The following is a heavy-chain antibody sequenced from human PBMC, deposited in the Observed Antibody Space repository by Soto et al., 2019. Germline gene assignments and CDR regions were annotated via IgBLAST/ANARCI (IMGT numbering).Heavy chain of an antibody. J-gene: IGHJ6*02. D-gene: IGHD3-16*01. V-gene: IGHV1-8*01. CDR3: ARGNPFNYAGFDV. CDR2: MNAKSRDT. Sequence: GASVKVSCKSSGYTFRDFGSNRVRHGSGHGPAWMGWMNAKSRDTFFTHMFPGKLNMPPVASLSTAYLEVGSLTSDDTAIYYCARGNPFNYAGFDVWGQGPTVTVYS. CDR1: GYTFRDFG.